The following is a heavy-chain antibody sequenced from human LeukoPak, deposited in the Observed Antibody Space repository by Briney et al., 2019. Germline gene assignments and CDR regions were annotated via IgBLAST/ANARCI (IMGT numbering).Heavy chain of an antibody. CDR3: ARDAMVRGVLIDY. D-gene: IGHD3-10*01. CDR2: ISSSSSYI. Sequence: GGSLRLSCAASGFTFGTYSMNWVRQAPGKGLEWVSTISSSSSYIYYADSVKGRFTISRDNAKNSLFLQMSSLRAEDTAVYYCARDAMVRGVLIDYWGQGTLVTVSS. J-gene: IGHJ4*02. CDR1: GFTFGTYS. V-gene: IGHV3-21*01.